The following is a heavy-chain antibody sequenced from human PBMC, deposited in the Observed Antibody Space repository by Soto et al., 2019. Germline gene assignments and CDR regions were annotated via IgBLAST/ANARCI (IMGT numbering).Heavy chain of an antibody. CDR2: ISYDGSNK. V-gene: IGHV3-30-3*01. CDR1: GFTFSSYA. Sequence: LRLSCAASGFTFSSYAMHWVRQAPGKGLEWVAVISYDGSNKYYADSVKGRFTISRDNSKNTLYLQMNSLRAEDTAVYYCARDYGGNSELYAFDIWGQGTMVTVS. J-gene: IGHJ3*02. D-gene: IGHD4-17*01. CDR3: ARDYGGNSELYAFDI.